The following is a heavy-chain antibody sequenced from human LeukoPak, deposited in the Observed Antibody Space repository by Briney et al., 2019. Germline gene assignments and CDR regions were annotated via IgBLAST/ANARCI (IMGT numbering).Heavy chain of an antibody. Sequence: GVSVKVSCKPSGYSFTRNDISWVRQAPGQGLEWMAWISANSGNTNYAQNFQDRVTLTTDTSTSTAYMELRSLRSDDTAVYYCARDVNYAFDYWGQGTLVTVSS. D-gene: IGHD3-16*01. J-gene: IGHJ4*02. CDR1: GYSFTRND. CDR2: ISANSGNT. CDR3: ARDVNYAFDY. V-gene: IGHV1-18*01.